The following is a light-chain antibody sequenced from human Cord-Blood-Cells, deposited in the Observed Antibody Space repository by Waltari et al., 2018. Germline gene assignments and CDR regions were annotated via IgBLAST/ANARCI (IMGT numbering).Light chain of an antibody. CDR1: RSDVGGYNY. J-gene: IGLJ1*01. V-gene: IGLV2-14*01. CDR3: SSYKSSSTLYV. Sequence: QSALPQPASVSGSPGQSITISCTGTRSDVGGYNYVSWYQQHPGKAPKLMIYDVSNRPSGVSNRCSGSKSGNTSSLTISGHQAEDEAEYYCSSYKSSSTLYVFGTGTKVTVL. CDR2: DVS.